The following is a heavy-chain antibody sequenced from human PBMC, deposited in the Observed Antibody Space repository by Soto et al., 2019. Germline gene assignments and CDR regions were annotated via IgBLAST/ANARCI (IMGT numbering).Heavy chain of an antibody. Sequence: ASVKVSCKASGYTFTSYGISWVRQAPGQGLEWMGWISAYNGNTNYAQKLQGRVTMTTDTSTSTAYMELRSLRSDDTAVYYCARDQGVAVAGTLDDYWGQGTLVTVSS. V-gene: IGHV1-18*04. CDR2: ISAYNGNT. D-gene: IGHD6-19*01. CDR3: ARDQGVAVAGTLDDY. CDR1: GYTFTSYG. J-gene: IGHJ4*02.